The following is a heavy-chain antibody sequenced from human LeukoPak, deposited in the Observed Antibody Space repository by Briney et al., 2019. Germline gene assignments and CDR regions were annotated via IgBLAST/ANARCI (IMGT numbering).Heavy chain of an antibody. CDR2: IAHDGTR. J-gene: IGHJ4*02. V-gene: IGHV4-4*02. Sequence: PSETLSLTCGVSGGSIDSTNYWSWVRQAPGKGLEWIGEIAHDGTRKYNPSLRSRVAMSFDRANNYFSLSLTAVTAADTALYYCTRENIAFWGQGVMVTVSS. D-gene: IGHD2/OR15-2a*01. CDR1: GGSIDSTNY. CDR3: TRENIAF.